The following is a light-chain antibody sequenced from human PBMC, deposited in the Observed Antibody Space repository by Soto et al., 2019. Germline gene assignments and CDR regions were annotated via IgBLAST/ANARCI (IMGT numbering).Light chain of an antibody. V-gene: IGKV3-15*01. CDR3: QQYNNWSPWT. J-gene: IGKJ1*01. CDR2: GAS. Sequence: EIVMTQSPATLSVSPGERATLSCRASQSVSSNLARYQQKPGQAPMLLIYGASTMATGIPARFSGSGSWTEFTLTISSLQSEDFAVDDCQQYNNWSPWTFGQGTKVEIK. CDR1: QSVSSN.